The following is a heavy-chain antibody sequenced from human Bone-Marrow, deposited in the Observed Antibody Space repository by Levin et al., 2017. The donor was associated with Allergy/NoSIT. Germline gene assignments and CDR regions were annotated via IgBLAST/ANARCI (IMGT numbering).Heavy chain of an antibody. CDR1: GGSISSGTHY. CDR2: ISDSGNT. CDR3: AREGSSGGYYYYYAMDV. Sequence: SETLSLTCTVSGGSISSGTHYWGWIRQPPGKGLEWIVTISDSGNTYHNPSLTSRVTISLDTSKNQFSLTLSSVTAADTAFYYCAREGSSGGYYYYYAMDVWGQGTTVTVSS. D-gene: IGHD6-6*01. J-gene: IGHJ6*02. V-gene: IGHV4-39*07.